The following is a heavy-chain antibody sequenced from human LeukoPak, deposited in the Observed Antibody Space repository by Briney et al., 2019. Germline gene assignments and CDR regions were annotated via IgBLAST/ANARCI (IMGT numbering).Heavy chain of an antibody. D-gene: IGHD6-19*01. CDR2: ISAYNGNT. V-gene: IGHV1-18*01. CDR1: GYTFTSYG. CDR3: ARDEGEVIAVAGTYSDY. Sequence: ASVRVSCKASGYTFTSYGISWVRQAPGQGLEWMGWISAYNGNTNYAQKLQGRVTMTTDTSTSTAYMELRSLRSDDTAVYYCARDEGEVIAVAGTYSDYWGQGTLVTVSS. J-gene: IGHJ4*02.